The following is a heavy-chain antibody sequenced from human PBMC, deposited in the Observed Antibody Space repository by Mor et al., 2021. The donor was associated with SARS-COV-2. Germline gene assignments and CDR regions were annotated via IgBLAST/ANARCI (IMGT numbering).Heavy chain of an antibody. CDR3: ARDRRSYYDSSGYGGGFDY. V-gene: IGHV3-7*01. Sequence: LEWVANIKKDGSEKYYVDSVKGRFTISRDNAKNSLYLQMNSLRAEDTAVYYCARDRRSYYDSSGYGGGFDYWGQG. D-gene: IGHD3-22*01. CDR2: IKKDGSEK. J-gene: IGHJ4*02.